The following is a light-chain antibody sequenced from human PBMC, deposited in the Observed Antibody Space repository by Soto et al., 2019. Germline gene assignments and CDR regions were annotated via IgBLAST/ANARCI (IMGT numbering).Light chain of an antibody. CDR2: DVT. V-gene: IGLV2-11*01. CDR3: CSFAGGLFV. Sequence: ALTQPRSVSWSPGQAVTVSCTGTNSNIGSHNYVSWYQQRPGKAPKLMIHDVTERPSGVPDRFSGSKSGNTASLTISGLQAEDEAEYFCCSFAGGLFVFGTGTKVTVL. CDR1: NSNIGSHNY. J-gene: IGLJ1*01.